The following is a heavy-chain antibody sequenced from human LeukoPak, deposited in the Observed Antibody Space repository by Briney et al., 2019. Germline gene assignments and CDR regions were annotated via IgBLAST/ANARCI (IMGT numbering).Heavy chain of an antibody. Sequence: ASVKVSCKASGYTFTDYSIHWVRQAPGQGLEWMGWIDPDSGDTKYAQKFQGRVTMTRDTSIRTVYMEMSRLRSDDTAVYYCARDKQLDWAHYYYYYMDVWGKGTTVTVSS. CDR1: GYTFTDYS. V-gene: IGHV1-2*02. D-gene: IGHD1-1*01. CDR2: IDPDSGDT. J-gene: IGHJ6*03. CDR3: ARDKQLDWAHYYYYYMDV.